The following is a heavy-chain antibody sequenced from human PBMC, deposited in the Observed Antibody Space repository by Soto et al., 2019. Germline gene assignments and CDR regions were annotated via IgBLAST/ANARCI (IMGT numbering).Heavy chain of an antibody. CDR3: ARGVSQLWFNGYYGMDV. CDR1: GGSISSYY. Sequence: SETLSLTCTVSGGSISSYYWSWIRQPPGKGPEWIGYIYYSGSTNYNPSLKSRVTISVDTSKNQFSLKLSSVTAADTAVYYCARGVSQLWFNGYYGMDVWGQGTTVTVSS. V-gene: IGHV4-59*01. J-gene: IGHJ6*02. D-gene: IGHD5-18*01. CDR2: IYYSGST.